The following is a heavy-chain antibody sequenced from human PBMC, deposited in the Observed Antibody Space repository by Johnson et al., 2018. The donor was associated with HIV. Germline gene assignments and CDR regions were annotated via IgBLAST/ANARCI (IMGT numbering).Heavy chain of an antibody. Sequence: QVHLVESGGGLVQPGRSLRLSCAASGFTFSSYAMHWVRQAPGKGLEWVAVISYDGSNKYYADSVKGRFTISRDNSKNTLYLQMNSLRAEDTAVYYCARSPRIVVVVAATVGHAFDIWGQGTMVTVSS. J-gene: IGHJ3*02. CDR3: ARSPRIVVVVAATVGHAFDI. CDR1: GFTFSSYA. D-gene: IGHD2-15*01. V-gene: IGHV3-30*04. CDR2: ISYDGSNK.